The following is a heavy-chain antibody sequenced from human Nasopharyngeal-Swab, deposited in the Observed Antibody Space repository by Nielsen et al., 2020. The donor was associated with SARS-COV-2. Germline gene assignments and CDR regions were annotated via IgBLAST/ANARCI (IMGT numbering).Heavy chain of an antibody. D-gene: IGHD6-19*01. J-gene: IGHJ5*02. Sequence: GGSLTLSCVASGFTFSSYAMSWVRQPPGKGLEWVSATGASGNGGYYTDSVRGRFIISRDNSKNTLYLQLNSLRAEDTALYYCVRPGIAVAGTRWFDPWGQGTLVTVSS. CDR1: GFTFSSYA. CDR3: VRPGIAVAGTRWFDP. CDR2: TGASGNGG. V-gene: IGHV3-23*01.